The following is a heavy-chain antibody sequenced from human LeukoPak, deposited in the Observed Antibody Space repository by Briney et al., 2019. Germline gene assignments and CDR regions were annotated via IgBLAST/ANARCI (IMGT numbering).Heavy chain of an antibody. CDR3: ARELRYDNRDSGAF. Sequence: SETLSLTCIVSGGSISSSIYYWAWVRQPPGKGLEWIGTVFYNGATQYSPSLRSRVTISIDTSTNQFSLKLTSVTAADTALYSCARELRYDNRDSGAFWGQGTVVTVSS. CDR1: GGSISSSIYY. D-gene: IGHD2-15*01. CDR2: VFYNGAT. J-gene: IGHJ3*01. V-gene: IGHV4-39*07.